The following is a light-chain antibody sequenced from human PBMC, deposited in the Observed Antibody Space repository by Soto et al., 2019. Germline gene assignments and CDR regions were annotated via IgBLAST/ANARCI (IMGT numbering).Light chain of an antibody. V-gene: IGKV3-15*01. CDR3: QQYNKWPPRT. CDR1: QSVSSN. CDR2: GAS. Sequence: EIVMTRSPATLSVSPGERATLSCRASQSVSSNLAWYQQKPGQAPRLLVYGASNRATGIPARFSGSGSGTEFTLTISSLQSEDFAVYYCQQYNKWPPRTFGQGTKVDIK. J-gene: IGKJ1*01.